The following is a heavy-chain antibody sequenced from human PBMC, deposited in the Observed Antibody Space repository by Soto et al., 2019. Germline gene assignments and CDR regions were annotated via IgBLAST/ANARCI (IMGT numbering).Heavy chain of an antibody. CDR3: ARDYSGYDFD. V-gene: IGHV4-61*01. CDR1: GGSVSSGSYY. D-gene: IGHD5-12*01. CDR2: IHYSGST. J-gene: IGHJ4*02. Sequence: QVQLQESGPGLVKPSETLSLTCTVSGGSVSSGSYYWSWIRQPPGKGLEWIGYIHYSGSTNYNPSLKSRVTISVDTSKNQFSLKLSSVTAADTAVYYCARDYSGYDFDWGQGTLVTVSS.